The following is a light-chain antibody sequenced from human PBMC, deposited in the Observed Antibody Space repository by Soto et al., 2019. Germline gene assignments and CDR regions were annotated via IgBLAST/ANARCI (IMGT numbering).Light chain of an antibody. V-gene: IGLV2-11*01. CDR2: DVI. Sequence: QSALTQARSVSGSPGQSVTVSCTGTSSDVGGYNHVSWYQQHPGKAPKLMIYDVINRPSGVPERFSGSKSGNTASLTISGLQAEDEADYYCCSYAGTYTFVFGTGTKLTVL. CDR1: SSDVGGYNH. CDR3: CSYAGTYTFV. J-gene: IGLJ1*01.